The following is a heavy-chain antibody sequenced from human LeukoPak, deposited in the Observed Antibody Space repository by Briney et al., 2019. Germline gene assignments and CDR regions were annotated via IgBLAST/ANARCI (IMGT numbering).Heavy chain of an antibody. CDR1: GDSISSSSYF. CDR2: IYYTGIT. Sequence: SETLSLTCTVSGDSISSSSYFWGWIRQPPGKGLEWIGSIYYTGITHYNPSLKSRVTISVDTSKNQFSLKLSSVTAADTAVYYCARLRPPNVLRYFDRVPNWFDPWGQGTLVTVSS. J-gene: IGHJ5*02. D-gene: IGHD3-9*01. CDR3: ARLRPPNVLRYFDRVPNWFDP. V-gene: IGHV4-39*07.